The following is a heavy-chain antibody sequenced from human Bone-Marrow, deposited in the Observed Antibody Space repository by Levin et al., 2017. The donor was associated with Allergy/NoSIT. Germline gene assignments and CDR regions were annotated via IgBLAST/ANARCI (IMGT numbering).Heavy chain of an antibody. V-gene: IGHV3-23*01. J-gene: IGHJ6*02. CDR1: GFTFNNYV. Sequence: GESLKISCATSGFTFNNYVMNWVRQAPGKGLEWVSSISGNGGSTYYADSVKGRFTIPRDNSKNTMYLQMKSLSAEDSAVYHCAKDQSQNYCYGMDVWGQGTTVTVS. CDR2: ISGNGGST. CDR3: AKDQSQNYCYGMDV.